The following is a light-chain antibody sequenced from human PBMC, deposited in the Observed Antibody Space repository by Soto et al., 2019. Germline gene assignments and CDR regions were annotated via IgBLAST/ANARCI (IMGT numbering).Light chain of an antibody. V-gene: IGLV2-14*03. CDR1: SSDVGGYKY. Sequence: SVLPQPASVSVSPGQSITISCTGTSSDVGGYKYVSWYQQHPGKAPKLLIYTVNNRPSGVSNRFSGSKSGNTASLTISGLQAEDEADYYCSSYTSSSSYVFGTGTKVTVL. J-gene: IGLJ1*01. CDR3: SSYTSSSSYV. CDR2: TVN.